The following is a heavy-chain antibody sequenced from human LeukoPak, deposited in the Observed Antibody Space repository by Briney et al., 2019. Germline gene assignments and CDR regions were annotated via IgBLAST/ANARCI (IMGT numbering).Heavy chain of an antibody. V-gene: IGHV3-53*05. Sequence: GGSLRLSCAASGFTVSSNYMSWVRQAPGKGLEWVSVIYSGGSTYYADSVKGRFTISRDNSKNTLYLQMNSLRAEDTAVYYCASTMAAAEYYFDYWGQGTLVTVSS. J-gene: IGHJ4*02. D-gene: IGHD6-13*01. CDR1: GFTVSSNY. CDR3: ASTMAAAEYYFDY. CDR2: IYSGGST.